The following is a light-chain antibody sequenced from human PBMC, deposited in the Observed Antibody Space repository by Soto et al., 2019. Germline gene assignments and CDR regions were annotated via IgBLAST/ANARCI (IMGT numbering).Light chain of an antibody. J-gene: IGKJ5*01. CDR2: DAS. Sequence: DIPMTQSPSTLSASLGYRFTITCRSSQSISRWLAWYQQRPGKAPKLLIYDASTLESGVPSRFSGSGSGTDFTLTISSLEPEDFAVYYCQQHTNWPPTITFGQGTRLEIK. CDR1: QSISRW. CDR3: QQHTNWPPTIT. V-gene: IGKV1-5*01.